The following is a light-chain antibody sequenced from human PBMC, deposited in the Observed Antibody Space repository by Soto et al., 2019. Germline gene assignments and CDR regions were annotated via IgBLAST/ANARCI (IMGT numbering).Light chain of an antibody. J-gene: IGKJ3*01. V-gene: IGKV1-39*01. CDR2: AAS. Sequence: DIQITQSASYLSASVGDRVTITCRASQSISSYLNWYQQKPGKAPKLLIYAASSLQSGVPSRFSGSGSGTDFTLTISSLQPEDFATYYCQQSYSTPHFGPGTKVDIK. CDR3: QQSYSTPH. CDR1: QSISSY.